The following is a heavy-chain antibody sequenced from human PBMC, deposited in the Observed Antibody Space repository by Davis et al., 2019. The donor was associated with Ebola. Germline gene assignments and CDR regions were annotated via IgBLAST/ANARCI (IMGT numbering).Heavy chain of an antibody. D-gene: IGHD5-12*01. CDR2: TYYNSKWFS. CDR3: ARGWLRSAFDQ. V-gene: IGHV6-1*01. J-gene: IGHJ4*02. CDR1: GNSVSTNSAA. Sequence: HSQTLSLTCAISGNSVSTNSAACNWIRLSPSRGLEWLGRTYYNSKWFSDYAVSVKGRITISADTSKNRFSLQLNSVTPEDTAVYYCARGWLRSAFDQWGQGTLVTVSS.